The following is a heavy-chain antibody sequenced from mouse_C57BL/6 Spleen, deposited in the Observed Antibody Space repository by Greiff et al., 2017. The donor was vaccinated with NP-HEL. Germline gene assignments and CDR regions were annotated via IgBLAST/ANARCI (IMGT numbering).Heavy chain of an antibody. J-gene: IGHJ2*01. D-gene: IGHD1-1*01. CDR3: ARILTTVDY. CDR2: IDPSDSYT. V-gene: IGHV1-69*01. CDR1: GYTFTSYW. Sequence: QVQLQQPGAELVMPGASVKLSCKASGYTFTSYWMHWVKQRPGQGLEWIGEIDPSDSYTNYNQKFKGKSTLTVDKSSSTAYMQLSSLTSEDSAVYYCARILTTVDYWGQGTTLTVSS.